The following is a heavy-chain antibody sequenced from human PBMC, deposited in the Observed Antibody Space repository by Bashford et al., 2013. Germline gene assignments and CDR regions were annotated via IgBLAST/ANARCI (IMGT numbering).Heavy chain of an antibody. D-gene: IGHD4-17*01. Sequence: GSLRLSCAASGFTFSSYWMHWVRQAPGKGLVWVSRINNDGSSTIYADSVKGRFTISRDNAMHSLYLQMNSLTPEDTAVYYCAKDKLLPDYGAYYYGMDVWGQGTTVTVSS. CDR1: GFTFSSYW. CDR3: AKDKLLPDYGAYYYGMDV. J-gene: IGHJ6*02. CDR2: INNDGSST. V-gene: IGHV3-74*01.